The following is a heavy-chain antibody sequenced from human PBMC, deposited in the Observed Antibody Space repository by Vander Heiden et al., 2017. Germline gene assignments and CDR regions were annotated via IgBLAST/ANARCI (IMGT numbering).Heavy chain of an antibody. V-gene: IGHV1-69*01. CDR1: GGTFSSYA. CDR2: IIPIFGTA. CDR3: ARPTLAYCGGDCDKNYYYYGMDV. D-gene: IGHD2-21*02. Sequence: QVQLVQSGAEVKKPGSSVKVSCKASGGTFSSYAISWLRQAPGQGLEWMGGIIPIFGTANYAQKFQGRVTITADESTSTAYMELSSLRSEDTAVYYCARPTLAYCGGDCDKNYYYYGMDVWGQGTTVTVSS. J-gene: IGHJ6*02.